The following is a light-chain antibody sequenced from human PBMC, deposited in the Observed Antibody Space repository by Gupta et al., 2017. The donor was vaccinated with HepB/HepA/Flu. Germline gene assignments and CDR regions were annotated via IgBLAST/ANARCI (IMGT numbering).Light chain of an antibody. CDR3: AAWYDSLNGVV. CDR2: SNH. CDR1: SSNIGSNT. V-gene: IGLV1-44*01. J-gene: IGLJ2*01. Sequence: QSVRPQPPAASGTPGQRVNINWSGSSSNIGSNTVNWYPQLPGKAPKLLIYSNHHRPSGVPDRFSGSKSGTSASLAISGLQSEDEADYYCAAWYDSLNGVVFGAGTKLTVL.